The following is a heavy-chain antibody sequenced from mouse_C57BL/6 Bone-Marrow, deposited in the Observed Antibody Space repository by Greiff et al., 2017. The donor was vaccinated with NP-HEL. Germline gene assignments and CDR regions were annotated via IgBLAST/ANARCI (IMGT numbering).Heavy chain of an antibody. CDR2: IDPSDSYT. V-gene: IGHV1-69*01. CDR1: GYTFTSYW. CDR3: ARHYSNPGFAY. Sequence: VQLQQSGAELVMPGASVKLSCKASGYTFTSYWMHWVKQRPGQGLEWIGEIDPSDSYTNYNQKFKGKSTLTVDESSSTAYMQLSRLTSEDSAVYYCARHYSNPGFAYWGQGTLVTVSA. D-gene: IGHD2-5*01. J-gene: IGHJ3*01.